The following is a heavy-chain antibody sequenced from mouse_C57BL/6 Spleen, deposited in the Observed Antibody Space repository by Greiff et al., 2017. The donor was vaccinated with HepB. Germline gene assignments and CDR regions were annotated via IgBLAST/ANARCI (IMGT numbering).Heavy chain of an antibody. Sequence: VKLVESGAELVRPGASVTLSCKASGYTFTDYEMHWVKQTPVHGLEWIGAIDPETGGTAYNQKFKGKAILTADKSSSTAYMELRSLTSEDSAVYYCTRDVSPYYFDYWGQGTTLTVSS. V-gene: IGHV1-15*01. J-gene: IGHJ2*01. CDR3: TRDVSPYYFDY. CDR1: GYTFTDYE. CDR2: IDPETGGT.